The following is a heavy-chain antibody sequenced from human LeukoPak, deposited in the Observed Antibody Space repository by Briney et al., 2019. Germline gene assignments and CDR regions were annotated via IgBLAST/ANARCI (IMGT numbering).Heavy chain of an antibody. J-gene: IGHJ4*02. CDR1: GYTFTSYY. Sequence: ASVKVSCKASGYTFTSYYMHWVRQAPGQGLEWMGIINPSGGSTSCAQKFQGRVTMTRDTSTSTVYMELSSLRSEDTAMYYCARDQTSYYFDYWGQGTLVTVFS. V-gene: IGHV1-46*01. CDR2: INPSGGST. CDR3: ARDQTSYYFDY.